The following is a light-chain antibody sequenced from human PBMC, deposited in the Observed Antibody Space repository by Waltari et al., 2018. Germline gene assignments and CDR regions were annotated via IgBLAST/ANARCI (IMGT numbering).Light chain of an antibody. CDR1: QTISNH. Sequence: DIQMTQSPSSLSASVGDRVTITCRASQTISNHLNWYQHKPGQAPRLLIFGVSSLRGGVPSRFRGSGSETDFTLTISGLQPEDLATYYCQQSYSTPQTFGQGTKVEIK. V-gene: IGKV1-39*01. J-gene: IGKJ1*01. CDR2: GVS. CDR3: QQSYSTPQT.